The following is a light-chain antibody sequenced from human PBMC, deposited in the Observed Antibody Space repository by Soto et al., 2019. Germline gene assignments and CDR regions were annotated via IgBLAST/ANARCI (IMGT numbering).Light chain of an antibody. CDR1: NVGSYS. CDR3: QLWDSSSDRYV. J-gene: IGLJ1*01. CDR2: DDS. Sequence: SYELTQPPSMSVAPGQTASISCGGKNVGSYSVHWYQQKPGQAPVLVAYDDSDRPSGIPERFSGSTSGNTATLTISRVEAGDEADYYCQLWDSSSDRYVFGTGTKVTV. V-gene: IGLV3-21*02.